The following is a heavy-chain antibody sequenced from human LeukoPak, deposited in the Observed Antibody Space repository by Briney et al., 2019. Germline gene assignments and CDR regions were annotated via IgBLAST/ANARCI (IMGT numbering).Heavy chain of an antibody. J-gene: IGHJ4*02. Sequence: PSETLSLTCTVSGGSISNYFWSWIRQPPGKALEWIGYVYYTGSTNYNPSLTTQFTISVDTSKKQFSLSLSSVTAADTAVYYCARSEWDYYDSSGYYIFDYWGQGTLVTVSS. CDR2: VYYTGST. V-gene: IGHV4-59*01. CDR3: ARSEWDYYDSSGYYIFDY. CDR1: GGSISNYF. D-gene: IGHD3-22*01.